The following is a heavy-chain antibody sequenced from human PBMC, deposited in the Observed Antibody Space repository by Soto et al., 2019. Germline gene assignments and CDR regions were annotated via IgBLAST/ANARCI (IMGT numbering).Heavy chain of an antibody. CDR1: GFTFSNYA. V-gene: IGHV3-23*01. J-gene: IGHJ5*02. CDR2: ISGSGGST. Sequence: PGGSLRLSCAASGFTFSNYAMNWVRQAPGKGLEWVTAISGSGGSTYYADSVKGRFTIPRDNSRNTVFLQMNSLRTEDTAMYYCARVPYSGYEMAWFDPWGQGTLVTVSS. CDR3: ARVPYSGYEMAWFDP. D-gene: IGHD5-12*01.